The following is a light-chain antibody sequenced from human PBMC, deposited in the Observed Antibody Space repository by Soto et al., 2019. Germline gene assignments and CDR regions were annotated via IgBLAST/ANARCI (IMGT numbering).Light chain of an antibody. CDR2: AAS. CDR1: QGIRDF. Sequence: DIQLTQSPSFLSASVGDRVTITCRASQGIRDFLARYQQKPGQPPKLLIYAASTLQTGRPTRFRGIASGTEFTSIISNLLPAYFATYDCEQVNVYPLTFGGGTKVEIK. V-gene: IGKV1-9*01. J-gene: IGKJ4*01. CDR3: EQVNVYPLT.